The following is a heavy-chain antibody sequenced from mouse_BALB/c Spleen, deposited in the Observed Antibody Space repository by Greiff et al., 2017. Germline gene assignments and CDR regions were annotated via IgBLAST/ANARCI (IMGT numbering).Heavy chain of an antibody. CDR2: INPYNGDT. V-gene: IGHV1-20*01. D-gene: IGHD2-10*02. J-gene: IGHJ3*01. CDR3: GKGRYGNYEDWLAY. Sequence: EVQLQQSGPELVKPGASVKISCKASGYSFTGYFMNWVKPSHGKTLEWIGRINPYNGDTFYNQKFKGKATLTVDKSSSTAHMELRRLTSEDAAVYYCGKGRYGNYEDWLAYWGQGTLVTVSA. CDR1: GYSFTGYF.